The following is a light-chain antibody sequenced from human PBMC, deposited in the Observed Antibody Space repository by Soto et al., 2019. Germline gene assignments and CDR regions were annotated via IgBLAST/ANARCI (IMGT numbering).Light chain of an antibody. Sequence: QSVLTQPPSVSGAPGQRVTISCTGSSSNIGAGYDVHWYQQLPGTAPKLLIYGNSNRPSGVPDRFSGSKSGTSASLAITGPKVEDECHYYCSDFPTDTTVILGGGPK. CDR3: SDFPTDTTVI. J-gene: IGLJ2*01. V-gene: IGLV1-40*01. CDR2: GNS. CDR1: SSNIGAGYD.